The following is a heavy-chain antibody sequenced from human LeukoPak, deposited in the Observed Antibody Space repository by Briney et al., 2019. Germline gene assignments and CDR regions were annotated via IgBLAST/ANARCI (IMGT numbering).Heavy chain of an antibody. CDR1: GFTISSYA. Sequence: PGGSLRLSCAASGFTISSYAMHWVRQAPGKGLEWVAVISYDGSNKYYADSVKGRFTISRDNSKNTLYLQMNSLRAEDTAVYYCARGYYYDSSGYYGVVYWGQGTLVTVSS. CDR3: ARGYYYDSSGYYGVVY. J-gene: IGHJ4*02. V-gene: IGHV3-30*04. CDR2: ISYDGSNK. D-gene: IGHD3-22*01.